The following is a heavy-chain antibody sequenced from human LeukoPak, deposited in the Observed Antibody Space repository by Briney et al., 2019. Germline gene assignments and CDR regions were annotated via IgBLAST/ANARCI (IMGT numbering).Heavy chain of an antibody. CDR1: GFTFSSYG. CDR2: VWYDGSNK. D-gene: IGHD6-19*01. Sequence: QPGRSLRLSCAASGFTFSSYGMHWVRQAPGKGLEWVAVVWYDGSNKYYADSVKGRFTISRDNSKNTLYLKMNSLRAEDTAVYYCARDSLNTSSGWFDPWGQGTLVTDSS. V-gene: IGHV3-33*01. CDR3: ARDSLNTSSGWFDP. J-gene: IGHJ5*02.